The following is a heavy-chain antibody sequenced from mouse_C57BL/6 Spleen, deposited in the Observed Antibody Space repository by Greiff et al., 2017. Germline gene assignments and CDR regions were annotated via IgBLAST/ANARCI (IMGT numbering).Heavy chain of an antibody. CDR2: INPSTGGT. D-gene: IGHD3-2*02. CDR1: GYSFTGYY. Sequence: EVQLQQSGPELVKPGASVKISCKASGYSFTGYYMNWVKQSPEKSLEWIGEINPSTGGTTYNQKFKAKATLTVDKSSSTAYMQLKSLTSEDSAVYYCAKDSSGSLFDYWGQGTTLTVSS. CDR3: AKDSSGSLFDY. J-gene: IGHJ2*01. V-gene: IGHV1-42*01.